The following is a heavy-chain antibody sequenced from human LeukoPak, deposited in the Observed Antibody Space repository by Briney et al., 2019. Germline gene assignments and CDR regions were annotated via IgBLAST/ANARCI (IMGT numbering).Heavy chain of an antibody. CDR3: ARDLGITMVRGVIAYRDY. V-gene: IGHV4-59*01. CDR2: IYYSGST. CDR1: GGSISSYY. D-gene: IGHD3-10*01. Sequence: SETLSLTCTVSGGSISSYYWSWIRQPPGKGLEWIGYIYYSGSTNYNPSLKSRVTISVDTSKNQFSLKLSSVTAADTAVYYCARDLGITMVRGVIAYRDYWGQGTLVTVSS. J-gene: IGHJ4*02.